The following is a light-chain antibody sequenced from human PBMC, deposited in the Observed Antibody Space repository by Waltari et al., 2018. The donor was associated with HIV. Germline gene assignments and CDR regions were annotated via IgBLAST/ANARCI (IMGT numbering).Light chain of an antibody. CDR2: EVT. Sequence: QSALTQPPSASGSPGQSVTLSCTGTNSDIGTYDYVSWDQQHPGKAPKLVISEVTKRPSGVSDRFSGSKSGNTAFLTVSGLQAEDEADYYCSSFANRDGFYVLFGGGTRLTVL. V-gene: IGLV2-8*01. CDR1: NSDIGTYDY. J-gene: IGLJ2*01. CDR3: SSFANRDGFYVL.